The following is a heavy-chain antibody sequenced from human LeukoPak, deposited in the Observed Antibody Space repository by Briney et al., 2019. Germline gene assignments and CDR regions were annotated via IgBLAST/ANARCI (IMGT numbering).Heavy chain of an antibody. V-gene: IGHV1-18*01. CDR2: ISAYNGNT. CDR3: ARDANSDYAPGY. J-gene: IGHJ4*02. CDR1: GYTFISYG. Sequence: ASVKVSCTASGYTFISYGISWVRQAPGQGLEWMGWISAYNGNTNYAQKLQGRVTMTTDTSTTTAYMELRSLRSDDTAVYYCARDANSDYAPGYWGQGTLVTVSS. D-gene: IGHD4-11*01.